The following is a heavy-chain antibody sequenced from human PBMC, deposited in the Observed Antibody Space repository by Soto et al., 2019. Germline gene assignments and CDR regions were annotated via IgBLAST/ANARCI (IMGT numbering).Heavy chain of an antibody. V-gene: IGHV4-39*01. CDR2: IYYSGST. J-gene: IGHJ4*02. Sequence: PSETLSLTCTVSGGSISSSSYYWGWIRQPPGKGLEWIGSIYYSGSTYYNPSLKSRVTISVDTSKNQFSLKLSSVTAADTAVYYCARKTRTYYYDSSGYSDLDYWGQGTLVTVSS. D-gene: IGHD3-22*01. CDR1: GGSISSSSYY. CDR3: ARKTRTYYYDSSGYSDLDY.